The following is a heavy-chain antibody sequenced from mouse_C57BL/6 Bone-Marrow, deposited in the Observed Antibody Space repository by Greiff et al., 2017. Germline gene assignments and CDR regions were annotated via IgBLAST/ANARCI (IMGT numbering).Heavy chain of an antibody. D-gene: IGHD1-1*01. V-gene: IGHV5-12*01. CDR2: ISNGGGST. CDR1: GFTFSDYY. CDR3: ARGDYYRNYYDY. J-gene: IGHJ2*01. Sequence: EVKLVESGGGLVQPGGSLKLSCAASGFTFSDYYMYWVRQTPEKRLEWVAYISNGGGSTYYPDTVKGRFTISRDNAKNTLYLQMSRLKSEDTAMYDCARGDYYRNYYDYCGQGTTPTVTS.